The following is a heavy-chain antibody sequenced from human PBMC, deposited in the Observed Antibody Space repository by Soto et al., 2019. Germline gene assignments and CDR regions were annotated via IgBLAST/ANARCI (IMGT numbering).Heavy chain of an antibody. CDR1: GFTFSSYG. Sequence: GGSLRLSCAASGFTFSSYGMHWVLQAPCKGLEWVAVISYDGSNKYYADSVKGRFTISRDNSKNTLYLQMNSLRAEDTAVYYCAKAMGGYYYDSSGYSSYYGMDVWGQGTTVTVSS. CDR3: AKAMGGYYYDSSGYSSYYGMDV. J-gene: IGHJ6*02. D-gene: IGHD3-22*01. CDR2: ISYDGSNK. V-gene: IGHV3-30*18.